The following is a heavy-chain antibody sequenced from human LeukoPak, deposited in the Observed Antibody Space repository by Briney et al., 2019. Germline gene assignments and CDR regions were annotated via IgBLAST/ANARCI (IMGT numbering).Heavy chain of an antibody. CDR3: ARSPYYYDSSGYYPRHDAFDI. V-gene: IGHV1-69*01. D-gene: IGHD3-22*01. CDR2: IIPIFGTA. CDR1: GGTFSSYA. J-gene: IGHJ3*02. Sequence: ASVKASCKASGGTFSSYAISWVRQAPGQGLEWMGGIIPIFGTANYAQKFQGRVTITADESTSTAYMELSSLRSEDTAVYYCARSPYYYDSSGYYPRHDAFDIWGQGTMVTVSS.